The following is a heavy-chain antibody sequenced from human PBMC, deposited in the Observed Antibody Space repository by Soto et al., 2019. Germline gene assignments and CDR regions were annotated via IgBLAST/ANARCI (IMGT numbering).Heavy chain of an antibody. J-gene: IGHJ4*02. CDR1: GFTFSSYG. CDR2: ISYDGGNE. V-gene: IGHV3-30*18. CDR3: AKDRYSGTYPTDFDY. D-gene: IGHD1-26*01. Sequence: GGSLRLSCAGSGFTFSSYGIHWVRQAPGKGLEWVALISYDGGNEKYTESVKDRFSISRDDSHNVAYLQMSSLRTEDTAMYYCAKDRYSGTYPTDFDYWGQGSLVTVSS.